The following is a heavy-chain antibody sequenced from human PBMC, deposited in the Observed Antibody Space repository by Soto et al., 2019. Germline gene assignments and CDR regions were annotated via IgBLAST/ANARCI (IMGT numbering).Heavy chain of an antibody. CDR1: GGTFSSYA. J-gene: IGHJ6*02. V-gene: IGHV1-69*13. CDR2: IIPIFGTA. CDR3: ARDPHPNYYYYGMDV. Sequence: SVKVSCKASGGTFSSYAISWVRQAPGQGLEWMGGIIPIFGTANYAQKFQGRVTITADESTSTAYMELSSLRSEDTAVYYCARDPHPNYYYYGMDVWGQGTTVTVSS.